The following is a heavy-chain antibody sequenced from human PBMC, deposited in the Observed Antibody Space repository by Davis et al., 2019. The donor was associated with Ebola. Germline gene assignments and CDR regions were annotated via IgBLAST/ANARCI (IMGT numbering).Heavy chain of an antibody. CDR2: INPNDGRP. CDR1: RYTFTNYY. Sequence: AASVKVSRKASRYTFTNYYMHWVRQAPGQGLEWMGMINPNDGRPIYAQKFQGRVTVNRDTSTTTVYMDLSSLRSEDTALYYCTTPGGQDSGYDVFDIWGQGTMVTVSS. CDR3: TTPGGQDSGYDVFDI. J-gene: IGHJ3*02. D-gene: IGHD5-12*01. V-gene: IGHV1-46*03.